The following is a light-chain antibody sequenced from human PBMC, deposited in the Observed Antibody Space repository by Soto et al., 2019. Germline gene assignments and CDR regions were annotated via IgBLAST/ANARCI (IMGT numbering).Light chain of an antibody. Sequence: QSALTQPASVSGSPGQSITISCTGTSSDVGAYNYVSWYQLHPGKAPKLMIYDVSNRPSGVSNRFSGSKSGNTASLTISGLQAEDEADYYCSSYTSSSSFVLFGGGTKLTVL. CDR3: SSYTSSSSFVL. J-gene: IGLJ2*01. V-gene: IGLV2-14*01. CDR2: DVS. CDR1: SSDVGAYNY.